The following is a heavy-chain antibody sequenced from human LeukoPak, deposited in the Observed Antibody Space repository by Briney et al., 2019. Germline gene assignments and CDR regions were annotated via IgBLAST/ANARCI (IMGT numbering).Heavy chain of an antibody. Sequence: GGSLRLSCEASQFTFSRFAMSWIRQAPGTGLEWVSTLSGSGTATYYADSVKGRFTTSRDNSKDTLYLQMDNLGADDTAVYYCAKHLGSHSFLFYYMDVWGTGTSVIVS. CDR3: AKHLGSHSFLFYYMDV. CDR2: LSGSGTAT. CDR1: QFTFSRFA. V-gene: IGHV3-23*01. J-gene: IGHJ6*03. D-gene: IGHD2/OR15-2a*01.